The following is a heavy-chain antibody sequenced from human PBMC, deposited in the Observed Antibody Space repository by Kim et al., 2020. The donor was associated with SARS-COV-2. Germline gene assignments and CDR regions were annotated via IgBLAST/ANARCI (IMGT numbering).Heavy chain of an antibody. CDR3: AKDLSVRPRYYFDY. D-gene: IGHD3-10*01. CDR2: ISGSGGST. CDR1: GFTFSTYA. Sequence: GGSLRLSCAASGFTFSTYAMSWVRQAPGKGLEWVSAISGSGGSTYYADSVKGRFTISRDNSKNTLYLQMNSLRAEDTAVYYCAKDLSVRPRYYFDYWGQGTLVTVSS. J-gene: IGHJ4*02. V-gene: IGHV3-23*01.